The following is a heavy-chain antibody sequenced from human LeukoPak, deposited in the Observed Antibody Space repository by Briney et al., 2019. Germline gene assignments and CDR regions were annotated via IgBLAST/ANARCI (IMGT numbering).Heavy chain of an antibody. Sequence: GGSLRLSCAASGFTFSTYAMHWVRQAPGKGLEWVAVIWHDGSNKYYADSVKGRFTISRDNSKNTLYLQMDSLRAEDTAGYYCARSQYCSGGSCYRLGDYWGQGTLVTVSS. V-gene: IGHV3-33*01. J-gene: IGHJ4*02. CDR3: ARSQYCSGGSCYRLGDY. CDR2: IWHDGSNK. D-gene: IGHD2-15*01. CDR1: GFTFSTYA.